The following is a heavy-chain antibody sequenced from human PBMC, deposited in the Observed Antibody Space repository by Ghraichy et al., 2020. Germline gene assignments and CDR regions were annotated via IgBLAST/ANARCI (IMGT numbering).Heavy chain of an antibody. V-gene: IGHV3-23*01. CDR1: GFTFSNYG. D-gene: IGHD3-3*02. J-gene: IGHJ4*02. Sequence: GGSLRLSCAASGFTFSNYGMNWVRQAPGKGMEWVSHISGDESGTYYADSVKGRFTVSRDNSKNMLYLQMNSLRAEDKAVYYCARVAFGRMRTYFDYWGQGTLVTVSS. CDR3: ARVAFGRMRTYFDY. CDR2: ISGDESGT.